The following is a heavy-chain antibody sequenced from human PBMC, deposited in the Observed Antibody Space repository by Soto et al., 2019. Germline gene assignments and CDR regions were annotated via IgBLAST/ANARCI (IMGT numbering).Heavy chain of an antibody. CDR3: ARRVSPYLLDL. V-gene: IGHV3-23*01. CDR2: ITGSGSGT. D-gene: IGHD2-2*01. CDR1: GFTFSSYA. J-gene: IGHJ4*02. Sequence: EVQLLESGGGLGQPGGSLRLSCAASGFTFSSYAMRWVRRAPGKGLEWVSGITGSGSGTYYADSVKGRFTVSRDNSKNTLSLQMNSLRAEDTAVYYCARRVSPYLLDLWGQGTLVTVAS.